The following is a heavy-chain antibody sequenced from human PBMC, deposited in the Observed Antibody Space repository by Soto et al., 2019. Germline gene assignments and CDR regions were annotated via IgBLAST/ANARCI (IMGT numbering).Heavy chain of an antibody. D-gene: IGHD5-12*01. Sequence: QVQLQESGPGLVKASETLSLTCTVSGTSMSGHFWSWMRQPPGKGLEWIGYGYYSGSTLYNPSLKGRVTISLDTSKNHFSLRLNSVTSADTAVYYCARGGYLSLVRTGWFDPWGQGTLVTVSS. CDR1: GTSMSGHF. V-gene: IGHV4-59*11. J-gene: IGHJ5*02. CDR2: GYYSGST. CDR3: ARGGYLSLVRTGWFDP.